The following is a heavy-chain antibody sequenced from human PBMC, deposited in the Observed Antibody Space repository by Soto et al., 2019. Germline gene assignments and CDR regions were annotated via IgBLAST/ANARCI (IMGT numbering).Heavy chain of an antibody. J-gene: IGHJ5*02. D-gene: IGHD3-9*01. CDR2: FDPEDGET. Sequence: ASVKFSFKVSGYTLSELSMHYVRQAPGKGLEWMGGFDPEDGETIYAQKFQGRVTMTEDTSTDTAYMELSSLRSEDTAVYYCATDISRRWFDPWGQGTLVTVSS. CDR3: ATDISRRWFDP. V-gene: IGHV1-24*01. CDR1: GYTLSELS.